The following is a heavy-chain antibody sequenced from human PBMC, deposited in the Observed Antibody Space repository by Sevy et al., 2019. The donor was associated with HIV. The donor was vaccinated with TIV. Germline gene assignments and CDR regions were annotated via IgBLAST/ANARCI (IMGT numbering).Heavy chain of an antibody. CDR1: GFTFSDYY. CDR2: ISSSGSTI. CDR3: AREKVLWFGEASRFYGMDV. V-gene: IGHV3-11*01. Sequence: GGSLRLSCAASGFTFSDYYMSWIRQAPGKGLEWVSYISSSGSTIYYADSVKGRFTISRDNAKNSLYLQMNSLRAEDTAVYYCAREKVLWFGEASRFYGMDVWGQGTTVTVS. J-gene: IGHJ6*02. D-gene: IGHD3-10*01.